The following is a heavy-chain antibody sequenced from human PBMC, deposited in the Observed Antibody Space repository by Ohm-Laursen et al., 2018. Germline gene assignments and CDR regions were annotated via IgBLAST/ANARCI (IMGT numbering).Heavy chain of an antibody. D-gene: IGHD3-3*01. CDR2: IYYSGST. Sequence: SDTLSLTCTVSGGSISSYYWSWIRQPPGKGLEWIGYIYYSGSTNYNPSLKSRVTISVDTSKNQFSLKLSSVTTADTAVYYCARGTYYDFWSGYFYWYFDLWGRGTLVTVSS. J-gene: IGHJ2*01. V-gene: IGHV4-59*07. CDR3: ARGTYYDFWSGYFYWYFDL. CDR1: GGSISSYY.